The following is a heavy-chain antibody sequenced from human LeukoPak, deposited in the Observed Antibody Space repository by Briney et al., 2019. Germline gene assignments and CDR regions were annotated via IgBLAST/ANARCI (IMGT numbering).Heavy chain of an antibody. Sequence: PGGSLRLSCAASGFTFSNYGIHWVRQAPGKGLEWVAFIRYDGSNKYYADSVKGRFTISRDNSKNTLYLQMNSLRPEDTAVYSCAKDLSPMVGAKTFDYWGQGTLVTVSS. CDR3: AKDLSPMVGAKTFDY. CDR2: IRYDGSNK. V-gene: IGHV3-30*02. J-gene: IGHJ4*02. CDR1: GFTFSNYG. D-gene: IGHD1-26*01.